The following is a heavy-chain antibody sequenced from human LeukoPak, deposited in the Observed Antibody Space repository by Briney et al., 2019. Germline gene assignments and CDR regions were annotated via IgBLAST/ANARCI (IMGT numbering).Heavy chain of an antibody. CDR1: GFTFSSYS. Sequence: GGSLRLSCAASGFTFSSYSMNWVRQAPGKGLEWVSSISSSSSYIYYADSVKGRFTISRDNAKNSLYLQMNSLRAEDTAVYYCARKGTAMPWGSDAFDIWGQGTMVTVSS. D-gene: IGHD5-18*01. CDR2: ISSSSSYI. CDR3: ARKGTAMPWGSDAFDI. J-gene: IGHJ3*02. V-gene: IGHV3-21*01.